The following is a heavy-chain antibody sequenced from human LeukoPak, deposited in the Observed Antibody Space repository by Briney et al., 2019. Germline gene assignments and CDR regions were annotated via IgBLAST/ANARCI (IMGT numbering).Heavy chain of an antibody. CDR1: GFTFSSYG. Sequence: GGSLRLSCAASGFTFSSYGMHWVRQAPGKGLEWVAVIWYDGSNKYYADSVKGRFTISRDNSKNTLYLQMNSLRAEDTAVYYYAKDNYYDSSGYSLLDYWGQGTLVTVSS. D-gene: IGHD3-22*01. CDR3: AKDNYYDSSGYSLLDY. V-gene: IGHV3-33*06. J-gene: IGHJ4*02. CDR2: IWYDGSNK.